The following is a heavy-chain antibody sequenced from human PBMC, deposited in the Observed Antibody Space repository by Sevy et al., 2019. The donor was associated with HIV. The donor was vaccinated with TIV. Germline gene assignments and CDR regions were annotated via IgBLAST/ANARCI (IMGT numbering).Heavy chain of an antibody. D-gene: IGHD3-10*01. V-gene: IGHV3-74*01. J-gene: IGHJ2*01. CDR1: GFTFSAYW. Sequence: GGSLRLSCAASGFTFSAYWMHWVRQAPGKGLVWVSHINTDGSGTSYADSVKGRCTISRDNAKNTLYLQMNSLRVEDTAVYYCAKKGGYGSGSYYWYFDLWGRGTLVTVSS. CDR3: AKKGGYGSGSYYWYFDL. CDR2: INTDGSGT.